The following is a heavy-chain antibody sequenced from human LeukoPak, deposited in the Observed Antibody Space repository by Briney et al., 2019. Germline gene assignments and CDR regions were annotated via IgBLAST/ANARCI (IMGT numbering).Heavy chain of an antibody. CDR3: VKDTLYNYGTGYFDY. D-gene: IGHD5-18*01. J-gene: IGHJ4*02. CDR1: AFTFSSYA. CDR2: ISNNGGST. V-gene: IGHV3-64D*09. Sequence: GGSLTLFCSASAFTFSSYAMHWVRQAPGKGLEYVPAISNNGGSTYYADSVKGRFTISRDNSKNTLYLQVSSLRAEDTAVYYCVKDTLYNYGTGYFDYWGQGTLVTVSS.